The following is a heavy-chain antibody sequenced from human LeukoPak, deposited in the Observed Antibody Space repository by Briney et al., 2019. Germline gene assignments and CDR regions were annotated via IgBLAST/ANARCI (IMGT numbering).Heavy chain of an antibody. D-gene: IGHD2-2*01. V-gene: IGHV3-48*04. CDR3: ARDAFSFDIVVVPAAMGGDY. Sequence: GGSLRLSCVGSGFTFSTYSMNWVRQAPGKGLEWLSFIDSSSSTIYYADSVKGRFAISRDNAKNSLYLQMNSLRAEDTAVYYCARDAFSFDIVVVPAAMGGDYWGQGTLLTVSS. CDR1: GFTFSTYS. J-gene: IGHJ4*02. CDR2: IDSSSSTI.